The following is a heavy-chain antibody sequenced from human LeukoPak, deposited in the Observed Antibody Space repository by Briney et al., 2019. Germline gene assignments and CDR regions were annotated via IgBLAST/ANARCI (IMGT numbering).Heavy chain of an antibody. D-gene: IGHD6-19*01. J-gene: IGHJ6*02. V-gene: IGHV3-30*18. Sequence: PGRSLRLSCAASGFTFSSYGMHWVRQAPGKGLEWVAVISYDGSNKYYADSVKGRFTISRDNSKNTLYLQMNSLRAEDTAVYYCAKGESGRWQWLDGPYYYYGMDVWGQGTTVTVSS. CDR2: ISYDGSNK. CDR3: AKGESGRWQWLDGPYYYYGMDV. CDR1: GFTFSSYG.